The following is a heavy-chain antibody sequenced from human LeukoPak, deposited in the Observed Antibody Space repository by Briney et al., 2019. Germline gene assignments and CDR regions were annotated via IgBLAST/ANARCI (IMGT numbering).Heavy chain of an antibody. Sequence: AQTLSLSCAVSGGSLSSGGYSWSWIRQPPGKGLEWNVYIYYSGSTYYNPSLKSRVAISVYTSKNQFSLKLSSVTAADTAVYYCARDPEVDDILTGYQYYFDYWGQGTLVTVSS. CDR3: ARDPEVDDILTGYQYYFDY. CDR1: GGSLSSGGYS. D-gene: IGHD3-9*01. CDR2: IYYSGST. J-gene: IGHJ4*02. V-gene: IGHV4-30-4*08.